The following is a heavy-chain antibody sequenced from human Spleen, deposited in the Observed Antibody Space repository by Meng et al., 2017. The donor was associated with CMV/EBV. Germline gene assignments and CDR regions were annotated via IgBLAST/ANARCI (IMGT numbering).Heavy chain of an antibody. V-gene: IGHV3-23*01. D-gene: IGHD6-19*01. Sequence: GGSLRLSCAASGFTFSSYAMSWVRQAPGKGLDWVSAISGSAGSTYYADSVKGRFTISRDNSRNTLYLQMTSLRAEDTALYYCATGNTAATWLVFDYWGLGSLVTVSS. CDR3: ATGNTAATWLVFDY. CDR1: GFTFSSYA. CDR2: ISGSAGST. J-gene: IGHJ4*02.